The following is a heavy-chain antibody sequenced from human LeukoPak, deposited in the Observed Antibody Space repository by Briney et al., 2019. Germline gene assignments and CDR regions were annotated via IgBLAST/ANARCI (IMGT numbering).Heavy chain of an antibody. CDR2: FNPNSGGT. CDR1: GYTFTGYD. Sequence: ASVKVSCKAAGYTFTGYDMHLGRQAPGQGLEWRGWFNPNSGGTNYAQKLQGRVTMTTNTTTSTAYMELRSLRADDTAVYYCARKRIPQNWFDPWGQGTLVTVSS. J-gene: IGHJ5*02. CDR3: ARKRIPQNWFDP. D-gene: IGHD2-21*01. V-gene: IGHV1-2*02.